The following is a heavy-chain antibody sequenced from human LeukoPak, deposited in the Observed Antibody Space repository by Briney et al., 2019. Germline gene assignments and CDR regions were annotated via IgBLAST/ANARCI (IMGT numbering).Heavy chain of an antibody. Sequence: SETLSLTCTVSGGSISSYYWSWIRQPPGKGLEWIGYIYYSGSTNYNPSLKSRVTISVDTSKNQFSLKLSSVTAADTAVYYCARTTEGGYTYDYFYYYYMDVWGKGPRSPSP. CDR2: IYYSGST. V-gene: IGHV4-59*01. CDR3: ARTTEGGYTYDYFYYYYMDV. J-gene: IGHJ6*03. D-gene: IGHD5-18*01. CDR1: GGSISSYY.